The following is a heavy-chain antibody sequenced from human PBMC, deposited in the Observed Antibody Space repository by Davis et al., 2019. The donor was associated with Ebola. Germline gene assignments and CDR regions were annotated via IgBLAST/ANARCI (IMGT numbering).Heavy chain of an antibody. CDR3: ARLHDYGDFYYYYGMDV. Sequence: GGSLRLSCAASGFTFSSYAMSWVRQAPGKGLEWVSGINWNGGSTGYADSVKGRFTISRDNAKNSLYLQMNSLRAEDTALYHCARLHDYGDFYYYYGMDVWGQGTTVTVSS. V-gene: IGHV3-20*01. J-gene: IGHJ6*02. CDR1: GFTFSSYA. CDR2: INWNGGST. D-gene: IGHD4-17*01.